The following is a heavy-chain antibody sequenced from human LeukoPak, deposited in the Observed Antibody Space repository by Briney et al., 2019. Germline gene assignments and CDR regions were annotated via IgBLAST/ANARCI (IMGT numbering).Heavy chain of an antibody. V-gene: IGHV4-4*07. CDR3: AREYGDFDY. Sequence: PSETLSLTCTVSGGSISSYYWSWIRQPAGKGLEWIGRINKSGRTNYNPTLKSRVTMSVDTSKNQFSLKLNSMNAADTAVYYCAREYGDFDYWGQGTLVTVSS. J-gene: IGHJ4*02. CDR1: GGSISSYY. D-gene: IGHD4-17*01. CDR2: INKSGRT.